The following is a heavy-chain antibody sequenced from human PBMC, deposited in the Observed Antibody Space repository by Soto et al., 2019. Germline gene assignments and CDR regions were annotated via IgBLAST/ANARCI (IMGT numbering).Heavy chain of an antibody. V-gene: IGHV4-61*01. D-gene: IGHD3-16*01. CDR2: VYYTGTT. CDR1: NGSVDNSNYF. Sequence: SEKLSLTCTVSNGSVDNSNYFWSWIRQSPGKGLEWIGYVYYTGTTDYNPSFKRRVSMSIETSKNQFSLKVNSLTAADTAVYFCARGGIMWAQYF. J-gene: IGHJ1*01. CDR3: ARGGIMWAQYF.